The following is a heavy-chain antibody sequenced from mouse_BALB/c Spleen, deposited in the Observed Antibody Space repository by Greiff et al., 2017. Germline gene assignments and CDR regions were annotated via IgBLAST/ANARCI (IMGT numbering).Heavy chain of an antibody. CDR2: IYPGSGST. CDR3: EIAFCCGGSYWYFDV. V-gene: IGHV1-77*01. CDR1: GYTFTDYF. Sequence: QVQLQQSGPELVKPGASVKMSCKASGYTFTDYFISWVKQRTGQGLEWIGEIYPGSGSTYYNEKFKGKATLTADKSSNTAYMQLSSLTSEDSAVYFCEIAFCCGGSYWYFDVWGEGTTVTVSS. J-gene: IGHJ1*01. D-gene: IGHD1-1*02.